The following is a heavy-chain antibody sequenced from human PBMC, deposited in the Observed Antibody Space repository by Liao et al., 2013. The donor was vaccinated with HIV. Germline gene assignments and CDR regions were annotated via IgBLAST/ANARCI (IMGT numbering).Heavy chain of an antibody. CDR3: ARAPDFWSGNYFDY. J-gene: IGHJ4*02. CDR2: IYYSGST. Sequence: QVQLRESGPGVVKPSETLSLTCSVSGASINSYSWAWIRQPPGKGLEWIGYIYYSGSTNYNPSLKSRVTISVDTSKNQFSLKLSSVTAADTAVYYCARAPDFWSGNYFDYWGQGTLVTVSS. D-gene: IGHD3-3*01. V-gene: IGHV4-59*01. CDR1: GASINSYS.